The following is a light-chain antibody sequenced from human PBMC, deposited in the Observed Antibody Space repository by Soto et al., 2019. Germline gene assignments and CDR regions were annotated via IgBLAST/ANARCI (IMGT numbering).Light chain of an antibody. CDR2: SNN. CDR3: AAWDDSLNGWV. V-gene: IGLV1-44*01. Sequence: QSVLSQPPSASVTPGQTVTISCSGSSSNIGSNTVNWYQQLPRTAPTLLMFSNNQRPSGVPDRFSGSKSDTSAFLDISGLQSEDEADYYCAAWDDSLNGWVFGGGIKLTVL. CDR1: SSNIGSNT. J-gene: IGLJ3*02.